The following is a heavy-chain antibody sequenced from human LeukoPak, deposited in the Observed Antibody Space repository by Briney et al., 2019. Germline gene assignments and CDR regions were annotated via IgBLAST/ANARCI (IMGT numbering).Heavy chain of an antibody. CDR2: ISGSGDTT. J-gene: IGHJ4*02. Sequence: PGGSLRLSCAASGFTSSNNAMSWVRQAPGKGLEWVSGISGSGDTTYYADSVKGRFTISRDNSKNMLYLQMNSLRAEDTAVYYCAEDKSLAANTLDYWGQGTLVTVSS. V-gene: IGHV3-23*01. CDR3: AEDKSLAANTLDY. D-gene: IGHD6-6*01. CDR1: GFTSSNNA.